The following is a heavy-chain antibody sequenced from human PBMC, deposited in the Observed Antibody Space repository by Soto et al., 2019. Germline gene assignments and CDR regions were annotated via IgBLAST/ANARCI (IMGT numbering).Heavy chain of an antibody. CDR1: GGSISSSSYY. V-gene: IGHV4-39*01. Sequence: QLQLQESGPGLVKPSETLSLTCTVSGGSISSSSYYWGWIRQPPGKGLEWIGSIYYSGSTYYNPSLKSRVTISVDTSKNQFSLKLSSVTAADTAVYYCASRGSSWYLSTSPFDYWGQGTLVTVSS. J-gene: IGHJ4*02. CDR3: ASRGSSWYLSTSPFDY. D-gene: IGHD6-13*01. CDR2: IYYSGST.